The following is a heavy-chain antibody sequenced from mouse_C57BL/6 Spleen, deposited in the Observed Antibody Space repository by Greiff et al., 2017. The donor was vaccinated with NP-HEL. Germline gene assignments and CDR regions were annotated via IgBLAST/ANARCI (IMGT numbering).Heavy chain of an antibody. Sequence: EVKLVESGGGLVQPGGSLKLSCAASGFTFSDYYMYWVRQTPEKRLEWVAYISNGGGSTYYPDTVKGRFTISRDNAKNTLYLQMSRLKSEDTAMYYCARHGGWLRGAMDYWGQGTSVTVSS. CDR1: GFTFSDYY. V-gene: IGHV5-12*01. J-gene: IGHJ4*01. CDR3: ARHGGWLRGAMDY. CDR2: ISNGGGST. D-gene: IGHD2-2*01.